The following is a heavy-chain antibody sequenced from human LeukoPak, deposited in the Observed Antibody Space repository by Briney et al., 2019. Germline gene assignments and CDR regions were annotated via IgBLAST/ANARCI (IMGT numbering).Heavy chain of an antibody. CDR1: GFNFGSYA. Sequence: PGRSLRLSCAASGFNFGSYAMDWVRQAPGKGLEWVGDISYDGGYQSYAVSVRGRFTISRDNSKNTLFLQMNSLRPEDAAVYYCATESSLSNWGHGTLVTVSS. CDR3: ATESSLSN. CDR2: ISYDGGYQ. D-gene: IGHD3-16*02. J-gene: IGHJ4*01. V-gene: IGHV3-30*03.